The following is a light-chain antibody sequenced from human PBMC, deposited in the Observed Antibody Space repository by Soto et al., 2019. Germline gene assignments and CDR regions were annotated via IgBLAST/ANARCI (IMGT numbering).Light chain of an antibody. V-gene: IGKV3-15*01. CDR2: SAS. Sequence: EIVMTQSPATLSVSPGERGTLSCRASQSVSTSLAWYQQKPGQAPRLLIYSASTRATGVPARFSGSGSGTEFTLTISSLQSEDFAVYYCHQYFAWPQTFGQGTKVEIK. J-gene: IGKJ1*01. CDR1: QSVSTS. CDR3: HQYFAWPQT.